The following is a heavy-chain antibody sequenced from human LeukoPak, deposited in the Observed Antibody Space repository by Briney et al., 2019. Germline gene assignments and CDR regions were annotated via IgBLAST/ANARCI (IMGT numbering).Heavy chain of an antibody. D-gene: IGHD3-9*01. Sequence: ASVKVSCKASGYTFTGYYIHWVRQAPGQGLEWMGWMNPNNGGTNYAQKVHGRVTMTRDTSISTAYLELSRLRADETAVYYCARVVRFVILTGPPDAFDIWGQGTMVTVSS. CDR2: MNPNNGGT. J-gene: IGHJ3*02. V-gene: IGHV1-2*02. CDR1: GYTFTGYY. CDR3: ARVVRFVILTGPPDAFDI.